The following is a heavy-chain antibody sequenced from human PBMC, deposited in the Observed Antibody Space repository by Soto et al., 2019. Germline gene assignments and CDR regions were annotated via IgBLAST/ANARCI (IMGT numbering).Heavy chain of an antibody. V-gene: IGHV4-4*07. CDR2: IYASGRT. CDR1: GVSITPYF. J-gene: IGHJ2*01. D-gene: IGHD3-9*01. CDR3: ARHFDVDPSLDQYYFDL. Sequence: QVQLQESGPGLVKPSGTLSLTCTVSGVSITPYFWSWIRQPAGKAPEWVGHIYASGRTTYNPSLKSRVTMFVSQTQVSLRLTSLTAADTAVYYCARHFDVDPSLDQYYFDLWSRGALVTVSS.